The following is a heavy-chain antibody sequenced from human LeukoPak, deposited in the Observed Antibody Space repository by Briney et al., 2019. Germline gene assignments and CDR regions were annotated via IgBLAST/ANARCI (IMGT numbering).Heavy chain of an antibody. J-gene: IGHJ4*02. CDR2: INWNGGST. CDR3: ARDSRGYSLVNYCEY. CDR1: GFTFDDYG. V-gene: IGHV3-20*04. Sequence: GGSLRLSCAASGFTFDDYGMSWVRQAPGKGLEWVSGINWNGGSTGYADSVKGRFTISRDNAKNTLYLQVNSLRAEDTAVYYCARDSRGYSLVNYCEYWGLGTLVTVSS. D-gene: IGHD5-18*01.